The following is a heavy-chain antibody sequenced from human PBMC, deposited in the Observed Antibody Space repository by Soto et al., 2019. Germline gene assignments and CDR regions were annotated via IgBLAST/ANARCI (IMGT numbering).Heavy chain of an antibody. CDR3: ARDLWGYCGTDCYPLDV. CDR1: GGSISGYY. D-gene: IGHD2-21*02. Sequence: SETLSLTCTVSGGSISGYYWSWIRQPPGKGLEWIGYMYNTGSTVYNPSFKSPVTISVDTSKSQFSLRLNSVTAADTAVYYCARDLWGYCGTDCYPLDVWGQGTTVTVSS. V-gene: IGHV4-59*01. CDR2: MYNTGST. J-gene: IGHJ6*02.